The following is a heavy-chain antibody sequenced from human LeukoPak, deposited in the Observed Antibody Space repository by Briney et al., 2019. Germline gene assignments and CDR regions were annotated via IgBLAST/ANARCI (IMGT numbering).Heavy chain of an antibody. CDR2: IYSSGST. D-gene: IGHD3-3*01. J-gene: IGHJ5*02. CDR1: GGSISSHS. Sequence: SETLSLTCTVSGGSISSHSWSWIRQPAGKGLEWIGRIYSSGSTNYNPSLKSRVTMSIDTSNNQFSLRLSSVTAADTAVYYCARDGPVITIFGVVNWFDPWGQGTLVTVSS. V-gene: IGHV4-4*07. CDR3: ARDGPVITIFGVVNWFDP.